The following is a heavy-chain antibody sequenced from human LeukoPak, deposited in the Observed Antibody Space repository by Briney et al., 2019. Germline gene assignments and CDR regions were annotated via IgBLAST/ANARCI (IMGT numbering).Heavy chain of an antibody. D-gene: IGHD3-10*01. Sequence: PSETLSLTCAVYGGSFSDYYWSWIRQPPGKGLEWIGEINHSGSTNYNPSLKSRVTISVDTSKNQFSLKLSSVTAADTAVYYCARGSAYYYGSGSYYNWFDPWGQGTLVTVSS. J-gene: IGHJ5*02. CDR3: ARGSAYYYGSGSYYNWFDP. CDR1: GGSFSDYY. CDR2: INHSGST. V-gene: IGHV4-34*01.